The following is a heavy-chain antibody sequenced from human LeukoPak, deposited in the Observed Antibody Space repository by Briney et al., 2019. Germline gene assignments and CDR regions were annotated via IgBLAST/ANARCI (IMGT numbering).Heavy chain of an antibody. V-gene: IGHV7-4-1*02. Sequence: ASVKVSCKASGYTFTSYAMNWVRQAPGQGLEWMGWINTNTGNPTYAQGFTGRFVFSLDTSVSTAYLQISSLKAEDTAVYYCARVGRYFDLYYYYYMDVWGKGTTVTVSS. CDR2: INTNTGNP. J-gene: IGHJ6*03. D-gene: IGHD3-9*01. CDR1: GYTFTSYA. CDR3: ARVGRYFDLYYYYYMDV.